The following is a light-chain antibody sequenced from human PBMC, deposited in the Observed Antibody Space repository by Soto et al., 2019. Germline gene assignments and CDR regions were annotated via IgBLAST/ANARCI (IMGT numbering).Light chain of an antibody. CDR1: QSVTNW. CDR2: DAS. Sequence: DIQMTQSPATLSASVGDRVTITCRASQSVTNWLAWYQQKPGKAPKLLIYDASSLARGIPSRFSGSGSGTEFTLTISSLQPDDFATYYCQQYNSYSRYTFGQGSKLEIK. V-gene: IGKV1-5*01. J-gene: IGKJ2*01. CDR3: QQYNSYSRYT.